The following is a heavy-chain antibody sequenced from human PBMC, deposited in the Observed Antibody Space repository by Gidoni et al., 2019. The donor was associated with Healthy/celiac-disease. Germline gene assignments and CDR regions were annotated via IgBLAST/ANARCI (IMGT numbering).Heavy chain of an antibody. J-gene: IGHJ4*02. D-gene: IGHD3-22*01. Sequence: EVQLVESGGGLVQPGRSLRLSCSASGFTFVDYAMHWARPAPGKGLEWVSGISWNSGSIGYADSVKGRFTISRDNAKNSLYLQMNSLRAEDTALYYCAKDNHYDSSGYYEGFIDYWGQGTLVTVSS. CDR2: ISWNSGSI. CDR3: AKDNHYDSSGYYEGFIDY. V-gene: IGHV3-9*01. CDR1: GFTFVDYA.